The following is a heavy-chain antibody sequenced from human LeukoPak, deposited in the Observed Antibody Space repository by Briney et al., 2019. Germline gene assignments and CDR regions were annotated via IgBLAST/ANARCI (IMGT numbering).Heavy chain of an antibody. J-gene: IGHJ6*03. V-gene: IGHV1-18*04. Sequence: ASVKVSCKASGYTFTGYYMHWVRQAPGQGLEWMGWISAYNGNTNYAQKLQGRVTMTTDTSTSTAYMELRSLRSDDTAVYYCARAPPMDVWGKGTTVTVSS. CDR1: GYTFTGYY. CDR2: ISAYNGNT. CDR3: ARAPPMDV.